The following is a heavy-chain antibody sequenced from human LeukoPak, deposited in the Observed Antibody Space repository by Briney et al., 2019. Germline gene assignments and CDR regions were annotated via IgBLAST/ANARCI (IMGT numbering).Heavy chain of an antibody. D-gene: IGHD6-19*01. J-gene: IGHJ5*02. CDR2: INHSGST. V-gene: IGHV4-34*01. Sequence: SETLSLTCTVSGGSISSYYWSWIRQPPGKGLEWIGEINHSGSTNYNPSLKSRVTISVDTSKNQFSLKLSSVTAADTAVYYCAITLPGYSSGWYRKRWFDPWGQGTLVTVSS. CDR1: GGSISSYY. CDR3: AITLPGYSSGWYRKRWFDP.